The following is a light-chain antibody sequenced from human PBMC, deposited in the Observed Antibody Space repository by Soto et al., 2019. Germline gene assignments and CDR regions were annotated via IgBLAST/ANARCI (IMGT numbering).Light chain of an antibody. CDR2: GAS. J-gene: IGKJ5*01. Sequence: EVVMTQSPATLSVSPGERVILSCRSSQSFGDNLAWLQQKPGQGPRLLIYGASTRATGIPSRFSGSGSETEFTLTISSLRSEDSAVYLCQQYNDWPITVGQGIRLEI. CDR1: QSFGDN. V-gene: IGKV3-15*01. CDR3: QQYNDWPIT.